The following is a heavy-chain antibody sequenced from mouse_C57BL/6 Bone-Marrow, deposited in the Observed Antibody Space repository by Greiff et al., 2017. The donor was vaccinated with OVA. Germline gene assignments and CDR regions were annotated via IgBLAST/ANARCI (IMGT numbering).Heavy chain of an antibody. D-gene: IGHD1-1*01. V-gene: IGHV1-76*01. J-gene: IGHJ4*01. CDR2: IYPGSGNT. CDR3: ASHYYGRSDDAMDY. Sequence: QVQLQQSGAELVRPGASVKLSCKASGYTFTDYYINWVKQRPGQGLEWIARIYPGSGNTYYNEKFKGKATLTAEKSSSTAYMQLSSLTSEDSAVYYGASHYYGRSDDAMDYWGQGTSVTVSS. CDR1: GYTFTDYY.